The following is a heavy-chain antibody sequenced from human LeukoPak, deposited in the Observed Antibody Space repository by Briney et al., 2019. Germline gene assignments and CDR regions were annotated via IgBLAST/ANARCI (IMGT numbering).Heavy chain of an antibody. CDR2: INHSGST. V-gene: IGHV4-34*01. CDR3: ARGVNRWDYYYYMDV. Sequence: SETLSLTCAVYGGSFSGYYWSWIRQPPGKGLEWIGEINHSGSTNYNPSLKSRVTISVDTSKNQFSLKLSSVTAADTAVYYCARGVNRWDYYYYMDVWGKGTTVTVSS. D-gene: IGHD1-14*01. CDR1: GGSFSGYY. J-gene: IGHJ6*03.